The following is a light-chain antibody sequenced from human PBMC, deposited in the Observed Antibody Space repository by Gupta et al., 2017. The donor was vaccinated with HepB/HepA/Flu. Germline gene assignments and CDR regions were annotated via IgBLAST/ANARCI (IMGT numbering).Light chain of an antibody. J-gene: IGKJ2*03. CDR3: LQYTSYAPS. V-gene: IGKV1-5*03. Sequence: DIQMTQPPPTRSASVRDRVTITSRASQSSSSWLAWYQQKPGKAPRLLIYKASSLESGVPSRFSGSGSGTEFTLTISSLQPDDFATYYCLQYTSYAPSFGQGTKLEIK. CDR1: QSSSSW. CDR2: KAS.